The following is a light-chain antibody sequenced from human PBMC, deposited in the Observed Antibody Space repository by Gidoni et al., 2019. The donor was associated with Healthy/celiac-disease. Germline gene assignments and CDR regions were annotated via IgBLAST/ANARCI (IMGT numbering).Light chain of an antibody. CDR1: QSVSSSY. J-gene: IGKJ4*01. Sequence: EIVLTPSPGTLAFSPGDRATLSCRASQSVSSSYLAWYQQKPGQTPRLLIYGASSRATGIPDRLSDSASRSDFTLTISRLEHEDFAVYYCRQYDSSPPTFGGXTKVEIK. V-gene: IGKV3-20*01. CDR3: RQYDSSPPT. CDR2: GAS.